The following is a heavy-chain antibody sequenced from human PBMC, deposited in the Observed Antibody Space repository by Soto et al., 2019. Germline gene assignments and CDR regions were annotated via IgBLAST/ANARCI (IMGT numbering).Heavy chain of an antibody. Sequence: QVQLVESGGGVVQPGRSLRLSCAASGFTFSSYDMHWVRQVPGKGLEWVAVISYDGSNKYYADSVKGRFTISGDNSKNTLYLQMNSLRAEDTAVYYCAKRGYGRYNWFDPWGQGTLVTVSS. V-gene: IGHV3-30*18. J-gene: IGHJ5*02. CDR3: AKRGYGRYNWFDP. CDR2: ISYDGSNK. CDR1: GFTFSSYD. D-gene: IGHD5-18*01.